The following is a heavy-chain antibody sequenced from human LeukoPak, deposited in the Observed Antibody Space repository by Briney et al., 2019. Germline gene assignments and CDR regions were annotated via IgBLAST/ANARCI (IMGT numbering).Heavy chain of an antibody. CDR3: ARGRDGYTLIDAFDI. D-gene: IGHD5-24*01. CDR2: ISTSSIYI. Sequence: GGSLRLSCAASGFTFSNYCMNWVRQAPGKGLEWVSSISTSSIYIYYANSLKGRFTISRDNAKNSLYLEMNSLRAEDTALYYCARGRDGYTLIDAFDIWGQGTMVTVSS. J-gene: IGHJ3*02. CDR1: GFTFSNYC. V-gene: IGHV3-21*01.